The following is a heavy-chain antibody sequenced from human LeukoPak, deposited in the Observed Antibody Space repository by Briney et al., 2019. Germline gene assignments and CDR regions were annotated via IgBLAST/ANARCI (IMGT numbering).Heavy chain of an antibody. CDR2: INPSGGST. D-gene: IGHD1-26*01. Sequence: ASVKVSCKASGYTFTSYYMHWVRQAPGQGLEWMGIINPSGGSTSYAQKFQGRVTMTRDTSTSTVYMELSSLRSEDTAVYYCARDSPISGSYYGGLGYWGQGTLVTVSS. CDR3: ARDSPISGSYYGGLGY. V-gene: IGHV1-46*01. CDR1: GYTFTSYY. J-gene: IGHJ4*02.